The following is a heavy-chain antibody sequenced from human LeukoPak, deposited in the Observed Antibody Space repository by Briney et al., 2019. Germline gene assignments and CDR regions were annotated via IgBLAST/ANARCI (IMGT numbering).Heavy chain of an antibody. Sequence: PGRSLRLSCAASGFAFSDCGMHWVRQFPGKGLEWVAVVPFDVRNIYYADSVKGRFTISRDNSKNTLYLQMNSLRAEDTAVYYCAKCVRGTCGAGWFDPWGQGTLVTVSS. D-gene: IGHD3-10*01. J-gene: IGHJ5*02. CDR3: AKCVRGTCGAGWFDP. CDR2: VPFDVRNI. V-gene: IGHV3-30*18. CDR1: GFAFSDCG.